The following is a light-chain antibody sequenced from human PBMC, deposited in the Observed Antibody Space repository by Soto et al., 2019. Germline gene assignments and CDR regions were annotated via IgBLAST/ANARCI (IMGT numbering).Light chain of an antibody. CDR3: CSYAGSSTFVVV. CDR2: EGS. V-gene: IGLV2-23*03. J-gene: IGLJ2*01. CDR1: SSDVGSYNL. Sequence: QSALTQPASVSGSPGQSITISCTGTSSDVGSYNLVSWYLQHPGKAPKLMIYEGSKRPSGVSNRFSGSKSGNTASLTISGLQAEDEADYYCCSYAGSSTFVVVFGGGTKVTVL.